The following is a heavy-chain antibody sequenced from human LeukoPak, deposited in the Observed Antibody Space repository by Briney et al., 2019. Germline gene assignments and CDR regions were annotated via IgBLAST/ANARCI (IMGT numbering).Heavy chain of an antibody. J-gene: IGHJ4*02. CDR2: MNNDGRVI. D-gene: IGHD3-16*01. CDR1: GFTFSTYW. V-gene: IGHV3-74*01. CDR3: AREFEATGFWALDY. Sequence: GRSLRLSCAASGFTFSTYWMHWVRQAPGKGLVWVSRMNNDGRVISYADSVKGRFTISRDNAKNTLYLQMNSLRAEDTAAYYCAREFEATGFWALDYWGQGTLVTASS.